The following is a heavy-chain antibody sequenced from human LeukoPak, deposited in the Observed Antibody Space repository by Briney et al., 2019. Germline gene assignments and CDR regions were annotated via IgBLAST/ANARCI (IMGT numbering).Heavy chain of an antibody. CDR1: GYTFTGYY. D-gene: IGHD6-19*01. J-gene: IGHJ5*02. CDR2: INPNSGGT. V-gene: IGHV1-2*02. CDR3: ARVALRWQWLFRRNNWFDP. Sequence: GASVKVSCKASGYTFTGYYMHWVRQAPGQGLEWMGWINPNSGGTNYAQKFQGRVTMTRDTSISTAYMELSRLRSDDTAVYYCARVALRWQWLFRRNNWFDPWGQGTLVTVSS.